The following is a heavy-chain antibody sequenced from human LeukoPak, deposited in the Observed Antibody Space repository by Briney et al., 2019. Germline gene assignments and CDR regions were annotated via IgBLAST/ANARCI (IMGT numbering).Heavy chain of an antibody. J-gene: IGHJ4*02. CDR3: ATYGPSWIQLWSRRFDY. Sequence: SETLSLTCTVSGGSISSSSYYWGWIRQPPGKGLEWIGSIYYSGSTYYNPSLKSRVTISVDTSKNQFSLKMSSVTAADTAVYYCATYGPSWIQLWSRRFDYWGQGTLVTVSS. D-gene: IGHD5-18*01. V-gene: IGHV4-39*01. CDR1: GGSISSSSYY. CDR2: IYYSGST.